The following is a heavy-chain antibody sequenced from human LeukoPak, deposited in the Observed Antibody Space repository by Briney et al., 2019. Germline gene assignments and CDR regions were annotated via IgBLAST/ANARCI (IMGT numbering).Heavy chain of an antibody. V-gene: IGHV4-34*01. CDR1: GGSFSGYY. CDR3: ASTSPYDSSGPAG. Sequence: SETLSLTCAVYGGSFSGYYWSWIRQPPGKGLEWIGEINHSGSTNYNPSLKSRVTISVDTSKNQFSLKLSSVTAADTAVYYCASTSPYDSSGPAGWGQGTLVTVSS. D-gene: IGHD3-22*01. CDR2: INHSGST. J-gene: IGHJ4*02.